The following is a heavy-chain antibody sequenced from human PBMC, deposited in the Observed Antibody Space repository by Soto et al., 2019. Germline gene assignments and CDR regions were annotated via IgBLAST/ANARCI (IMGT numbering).Heavy chain of an antibody. CDR3: ARDQIVVVRLRYCYYGMGV. Sequence: EVQLVESGGGLVQPGGSLRLSCAASGFTFSSYWMSWVRQAPGKGLEWVANIKQDGSEKYYVDSVKGRFTISRDNAKNXLXXQMNRLRAEDTAVYYGARDQIVVVRLRYCYYGMGVWGQGTTVTVSS. V-gene: IGHV3-7*01. D-gene: IGHD3-22*01. CDR1: GFTFSSYW. J-gene: IGHJ6*02. CDR2: IKQDGSEK.